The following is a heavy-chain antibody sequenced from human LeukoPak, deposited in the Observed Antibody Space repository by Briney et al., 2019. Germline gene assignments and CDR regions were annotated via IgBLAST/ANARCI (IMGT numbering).Heavy chain of an antibody. V-gene: IGHV4-59*01. Sequence: SETLSLTCDVSGGSSSSYHWSWIRQPPGQGLGWIGYIYYSGSTNYNPSLKSRVTISVDTSKNQFSLKLSSVTAADTAVYYCATLMGYCSSTSCYEGADYWGQGTLVTVSS. D-gene: IGHD2-2*01. CDR1: GGSSSSYH. J-gene: IGHJ4*02. CDR3: ATLMGYCSSTSCYEGADY. CDR2: IYYSGST.